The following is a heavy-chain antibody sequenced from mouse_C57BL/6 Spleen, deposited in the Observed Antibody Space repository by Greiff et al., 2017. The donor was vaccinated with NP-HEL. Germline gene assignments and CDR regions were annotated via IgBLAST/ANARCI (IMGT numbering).Heavy chain of an antibody. CDR2: IYPGSGNT. Sequence: QVQLQQSGAELVRPGASVKLSCKASGYTFTDYYINWVKQRPGQGLEWIARIYPGSGNTYYNEKFKGKATLTAEKSSSTAYMQLSSLTSEDSAVYFCARFPITTVVAHWYFDVWGTGTTVTVSS. V-gene: IGHV1-76*01. CDR3: ARFPITTVVAHWYFDV. CDR1: GYTFTDYY. D-gene: IGHD1-1*01. J-gene: IGHJ1*03.